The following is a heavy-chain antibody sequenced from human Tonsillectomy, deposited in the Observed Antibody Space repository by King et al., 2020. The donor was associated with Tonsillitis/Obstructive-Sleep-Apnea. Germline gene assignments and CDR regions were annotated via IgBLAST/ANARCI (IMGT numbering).Heavy chain of an antibody. CDR1: GYSFTDYY. CDR3: ASGSSLINNYYSMDV. CDR2: ITPRGGAT. J-gene: IGHJ6*03. Sequence: VQLVQSGSEVKKPGASMKVSCRASGYSFTDYYIHWVRQAPGQGLEWMGIITPRGGATTYAQKFQGRVTMNRDPATKIVYRELSSLRSGDTAVYYCASGSSLINNYYSMDVWGGGTTVTVSS. V-gene: IGHV1-46*01. D-gene: IGHD3-16*01.